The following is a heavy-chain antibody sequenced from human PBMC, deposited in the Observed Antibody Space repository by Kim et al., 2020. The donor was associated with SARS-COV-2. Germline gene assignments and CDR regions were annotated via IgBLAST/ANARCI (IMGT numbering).Heavy chain of an antibody. Sequence: SETLSLTCTVSGGSVSSGSYYWSWIRQPPGKGLEWVGYIYYSGSTNYNPSLKSRVTISVDTSKNQFSLKLSSVTAADTAVYYCARGGGWDDMLTGYNGNLGYGRQGPLLTVSS. CDR2: IYYSGST. J-gene: IGHJ4*02. CDR3: ARGGGWDDMLTGYNGNLGY. V-gene: IGHV4-61*01. CDR1: GGSVSSGSYY. D-gene: IGHD3-9*01.